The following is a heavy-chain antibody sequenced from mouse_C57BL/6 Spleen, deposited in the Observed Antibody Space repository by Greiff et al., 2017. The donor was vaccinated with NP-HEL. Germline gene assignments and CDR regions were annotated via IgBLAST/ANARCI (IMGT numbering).Heavy chain of an antibody. Sequence: QVQLKQPGAELVMPGASVKLSCKASGYTFTSYWMHWVKQRPGQGLEWIGEIDPSDSYTNYNQKFKGKSTLTVDKSSSTAYMQLSSLTSEDSAVYYCARQPSGTGHAMDYWGQGTSVTVSS. CDR1: GYTFTSYW. D-gene: IGHD4-1*01. CDR3: ARQPSGTGHAMDY. J-gene: IGHJ4*01. CDR2: IDPSDSYT. V-gene: IGHV1-69*01.